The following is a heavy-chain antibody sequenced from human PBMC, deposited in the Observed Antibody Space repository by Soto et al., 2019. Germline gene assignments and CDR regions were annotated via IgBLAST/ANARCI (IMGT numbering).Heavy chain of an antibody. CDR3: TRIPYCTNGVCQGY. D-gene: IGHD2-8*01. Sequence: GGSLILSCAAYGFTFSGSSMHWVRQASGKGLEWVGRIRSKANSYATAYAASVKGRFTISRDDSKNTAYLQMNSLKTEDTAVYYCTRIPYCTNGVCQGYWGQGTLVTVSS. J-gene: IGHJ4*02. V-gene: IGHV3-73*01. CDR1: GFTFSGSS. CDR2: IRSKANSYAT.